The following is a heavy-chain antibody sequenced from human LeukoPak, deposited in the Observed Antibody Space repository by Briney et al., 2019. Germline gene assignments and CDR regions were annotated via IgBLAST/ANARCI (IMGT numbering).Heavy chain of an antibody. J-gene: IGHJ4*02. CDR1: GFDFSSFT. CDR2: ISGSGSST. CDR3: ARTQTGALFDS. V-gene: IGHV3-23*01. Sequence: PGGPLRLSCAASGFDFSSFTMTWVRHSPRKGLQWVSGISGSGSSTYYADSVKGRFTISRDNSKNTLYLQMDSLRAEDTALYYCARTQTGALFDSWGQGTLVTVSS. D-gene: IGHD1-14*01.